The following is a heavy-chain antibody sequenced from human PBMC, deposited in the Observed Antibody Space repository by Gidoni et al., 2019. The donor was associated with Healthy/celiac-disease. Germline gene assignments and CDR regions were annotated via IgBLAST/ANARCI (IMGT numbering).Heavy chain of an antibody. V-gene: IGHV3-30-3*01. Sequence: QVQLVESGGGVVQPGGSLRLSCAASGFTFSSYAMPWVRQAPGKGLEWVAVISYDGSNKYYADSVKGRFTISRDNSKNTLYLQMNSLRAEDTAVYYCAREFYDFWSGYSNWFDPWGQGTLVTVSS. CDR2: ISYDGSNK. CDR3: AREFYDFWSGYSNWFDP. CDR1: GFTFSSYA. J-gene: IGHJ5*02. D-gene: IGHD3-3*01.